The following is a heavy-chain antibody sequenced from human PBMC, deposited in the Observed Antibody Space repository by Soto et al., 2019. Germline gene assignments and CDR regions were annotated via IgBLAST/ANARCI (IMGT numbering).Heavy chain of an antibody. V-gene: IGHV4-30-4*08. D-gene: IGHD4-17*01. CDR3: ARATSYGEQPFP. J-gene: IGHJ4*02. CDR1: GGSISSGDYY. Sequence: SVPLSLTYTVSGGSISSGDYYWSWIRHPPGKGLEWIGYIYYSGSTYYNPSLKSRVTISVDTSKNQFSLKLSSVTAADTAVYYCARATSYGEQPFPWGQGTLVTVSS. CDR2: IYYSGST.